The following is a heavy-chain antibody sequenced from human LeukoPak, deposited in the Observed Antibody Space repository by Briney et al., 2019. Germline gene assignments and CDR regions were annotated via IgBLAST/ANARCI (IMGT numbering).Heavy chain of an antibody. CDR3: AKGSRSTFVGPDAFDI. J-gene: IGHJ3*02. V-gene: IGHV3-48*01. D-gene: IGHD6-6*01. CDR2: IKSSSSTI. CDR1: GFTFSSYS. Sequence: PGGSLRLSCAASGFTFSSYSMNWVRQAPGKGLEWVSYIKSSSSTIYYADSVKGRFTISRDNAKNSLYLQMNSLRAEDTAVYYCAKGSRSTFVGPDAFDIWGQGTMVTVSS.